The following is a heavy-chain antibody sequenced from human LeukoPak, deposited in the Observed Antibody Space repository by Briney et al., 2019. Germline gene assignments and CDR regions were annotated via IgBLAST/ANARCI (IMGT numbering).Heavy chain of an antibody. D-gene: IGHD3-16*02. CDR1: GGSISSSGYY. V-gene: IGHV4-39*01. J-gene: IGHJ4*02. CDR3: AIQSTQRGMVRGIGEFDC. CDR2: IYYSGNT. Sequence: PSETLSLTCTVSGGSISSSGYYWGWIRQPPGKGLEWIGSIYYSGNTYYNPSLKSRVTISVDTSKNRFSLNLSSVTAADTAVYHCAIQSTQRGMVRGIGEFDCWGQGTPVTVSS.